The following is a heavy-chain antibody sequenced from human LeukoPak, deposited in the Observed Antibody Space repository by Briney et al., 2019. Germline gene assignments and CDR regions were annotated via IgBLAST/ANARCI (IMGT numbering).Heavy chain of an antibody. Sequence: GGSLRLSCAASGFTFSSYSMNWVRQAPGKGLEWVSSISSSSGYIYYADSVKGRFTISRDNAKNSLYLQMNSLRAEDTAVYYCARNIMTAGNNYFDYWGQGTLVTVSS. CDR2: ISSSSGYI. J-gene: IGHJ4*02. D-gene: IGHD2-21*02. CDR1: GFTFSSYS. V-gene: IGHV3-21*01. CDR3: ARNIMTAGNNYFDY.